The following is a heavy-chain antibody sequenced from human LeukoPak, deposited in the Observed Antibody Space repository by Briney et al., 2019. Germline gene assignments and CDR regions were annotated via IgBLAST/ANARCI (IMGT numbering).Heavy chain of an antibody. J-gene: IGHJ5*02. V-gene: IGHV3-23*01. CDR2: ISGSGGST. CDR3: AKGVAVTGTSSWFDP. D-gene: IGHD6-19*01. Sequence: GGSLRLSCAASGFTFSSYSMNWVRQAPGKGLEWVSAISGSGGSTYYADSVKGRFTISRDNSKNTLYLQMNSLRAEDTAVYYCAKGVAVTGTSSWFDPWGQGTLVTVSS. CDR1: GFTFSSYS.